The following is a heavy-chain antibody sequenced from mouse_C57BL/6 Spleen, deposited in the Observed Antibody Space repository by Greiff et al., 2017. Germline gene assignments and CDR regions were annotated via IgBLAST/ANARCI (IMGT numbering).Heavy chain of an antibody. CDR3: ARKGTPSYFDY. Sequence: QVQLQQSGAELVRPGSSVKLSCKASGYTFTSYWMDWVKQRPGQGLEWIGNIYPSDSETHYNQKFKDKATLTVDKSSSTAYMQLSSLTSEDSAVYYCARKGTPSYFDYWGQGTTLTVSS. CDR2: IYPSDSET. D-gene: IGHD2-14*01. V-gene: IGHV1-61*01. J-gene: IGHJ2*01. CDR1: GYTFTSYW.